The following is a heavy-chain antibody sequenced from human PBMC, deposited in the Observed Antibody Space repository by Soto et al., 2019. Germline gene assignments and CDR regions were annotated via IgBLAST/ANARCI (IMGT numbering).Heavy chain of an antibody. Sequence: GGSLGLSSAASGFTLNDYAMGWVRQAPGKGLEWVSLISHSGCSTFYADSVKGRFTISSDNSHHNLFLQMSSLRSEDTAIYYCAKDEYWESHFYYFMDLWGRGTTVTVS. D-gene: IGHD3-16*01. CDR1: GFTLNDYA. V-gene: IGHV3-23*01. CDR3: AKDEYWESHFYYFMDL. CDR2: ISHSGCST. J-gene: IGHJ6*03.